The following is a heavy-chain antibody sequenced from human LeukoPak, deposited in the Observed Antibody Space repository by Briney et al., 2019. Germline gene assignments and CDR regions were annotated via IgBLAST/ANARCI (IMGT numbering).Heavy chain of an antibody. CDR3: ARVVHDYGDYVDY. CDR2: IYYSVST. Sequence: SQTLSLTCTVSRCSISSGGYYWSWIRQHPGKGLEWIGYIYYSVSTYYNPSLKSRVTMSGDTSKNQFSLKLSSVTAADTAVYYCARVVHDYGDYVDYWGQGTLVTASS. V-gene: IGHV4-31*03. D-gene: IGHD4-17*01. J-gene: IGHJ4*02. CDR1: RCSISSGGYY.